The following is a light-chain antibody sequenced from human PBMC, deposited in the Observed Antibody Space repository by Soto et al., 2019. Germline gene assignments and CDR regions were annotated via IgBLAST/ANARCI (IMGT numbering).Light chain of an antibody. Sequence: QSVLTQPASVSGSPGQSITISCTGTSSDVGGYNSVSWYQQHPGKAPRLMVYDVSNRPSGVSNRFSGSKSGNTASLTISGLQAEDGADYYCSSYRSSTTSYVFGTGTKLTVL. J-gene: IGLJ1*01. CDR1: SSDVGGYNS. V-gene: IGLV2-14*01. CDR2: DVS. CDR3: SSYRSSTTSYV.